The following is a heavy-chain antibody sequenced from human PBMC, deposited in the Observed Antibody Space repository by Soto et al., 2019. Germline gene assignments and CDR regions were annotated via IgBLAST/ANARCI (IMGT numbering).Heavy chain of an antibody. CDR2: ISGSGGST. D-gene: IGHD2-2*01. CDR3: AKDSGYCSSTSCPPPINPDV. V-gene: IGHV3-23*01. J-gene: IGHJ6*02. Sequence: GGSLRLSFAASGLTFRSYPMTWSRQLPGKGLEWFSAISGSGGSTYYADSVKGRFTISRDNSKNTLYLQMNSLRAEDTAVYYCAKDSGYCSSTSCPPPINPDVWGQGTTVTVSS. CDR1: GLTFRSYP.